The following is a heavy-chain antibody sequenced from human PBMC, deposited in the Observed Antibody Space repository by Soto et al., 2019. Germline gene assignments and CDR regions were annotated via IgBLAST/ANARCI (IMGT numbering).Heavy chain of an antibody. CDR2: IDPGDSNT. CDR1: G. J-gene: IGHJ6*02. Sequence: GSSWMRKTNGKGLEWMGRIDPGDSNTHYSPSFQGHVTFSADTSISTAYLQWSSLKASDTAMYYCLRGGGYEYYSGMDVRGQGITVTVSS. D-gene: IGHD2-15*01. V-gene: IGHV5-10-1*01. CDR3: LRGGGYEYYSGMDV.